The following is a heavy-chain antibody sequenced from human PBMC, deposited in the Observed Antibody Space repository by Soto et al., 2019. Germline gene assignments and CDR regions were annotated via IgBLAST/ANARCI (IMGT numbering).Heavy chain of an antibody. J-gene: IGHJ5*02. CDR2: ISAYNGNT. Sequence: QVQLVQSGAEVKKPGASVKVSCKASGYTFTSYGISWVRQAPGQGLEWMGWISAYNGNTHYAQKLLGRVTMPTDTSTSTAYMERRSLRSDDTAVYYCARVFSSSSRSGFDPWGQGTLVTVSS. D-gene: IGHD6-6*01. CDR3: ARVFSSSSRSGFDP. CDR1: GYTFTSYG. V-gene: IGHV1-18*01.